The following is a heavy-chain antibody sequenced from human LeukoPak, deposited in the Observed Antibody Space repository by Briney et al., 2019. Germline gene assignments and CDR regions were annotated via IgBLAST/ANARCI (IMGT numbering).Heavy chain of an antibody. CDR2: IETSGFI. Sequence: KASQTLSLTCTVSGGSISSGSYYWSWIRQPAGKGLEWIGRIETSGFINYNPSLKSRVTISVDTSKNQFSLKLSSVTAADTAVYYCARTASSSSGWAKGPYYYYYYMDVWGKGTTVTVSS. CDR1: GGSISSGSYY. D-gene: IGHD6-19*01. J-gene: IGHJ6*03. V-gene: IGHV4-61*02. CDR3: ARTASSSSGWAKGPYYYYYYMDV.